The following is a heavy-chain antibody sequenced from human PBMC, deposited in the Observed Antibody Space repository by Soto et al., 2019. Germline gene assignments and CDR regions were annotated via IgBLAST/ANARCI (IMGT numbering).Heavy chain of an antibody. CDR2: IYYSGST. Sequence: SETLSLTCTVSGGSVSSGSYYWSWIRQPPGKGLEWIGYIYYSGSTNYNPSLKSRVTISVDTSKNQFSLKLSSVTAADTAVYYCTRGATTTVVTAGGFDYWGQGTLVTVSS. CDR1: GGSVSSGSYY. J-gene: IGHJ4*02. CDR3: TRGATTTVVTAGGFDY. V-gene: IGHV4-61*01. D-gene: IGHD4-17*01.